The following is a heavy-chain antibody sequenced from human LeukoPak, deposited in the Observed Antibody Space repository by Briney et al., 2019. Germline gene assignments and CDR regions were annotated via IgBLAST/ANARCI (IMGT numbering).Heavy chain of an antibody. D-gene: IGHD2-2*01. CDR1: GYTFTTYA. J-gene: IGHJ4*02. CDR2: INASNGNT. V-gene: IGHV1-3*01. Sequence: ASVKVSCKTSGYTFTTYAFHWVRQAPGQRLEWMGSINASNGNTKFSQNLQGRATIARDTSASTAYMELSSLRSEDTAVYYCAREPSSGSSNYYLDQWGQGTLVTVSS. CDR3: AREPSSGSSNYYLDQ.